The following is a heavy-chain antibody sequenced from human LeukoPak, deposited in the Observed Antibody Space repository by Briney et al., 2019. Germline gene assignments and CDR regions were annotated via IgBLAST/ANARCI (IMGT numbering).Heavy chain of an antibody. CDR1: GFTFSSYG. D-gene: IGHD3-22*01. V-gene: IGHV3-30*18. Sequence: PGGSLRLSCAASGFTFSSYGMHWVRQAPGKGLEWVAVISYDGSNKYYADSVKGRFTISRDNSKNTLYLQMNSLRAEDTAVYYCAKMNTYYYDSSGYLDYWGQGTLVTVSS. CDR2: ISYDGSNK. J-gene: IGHJ4*02. CDR3: AKMNTYYYDSSGYLDY.